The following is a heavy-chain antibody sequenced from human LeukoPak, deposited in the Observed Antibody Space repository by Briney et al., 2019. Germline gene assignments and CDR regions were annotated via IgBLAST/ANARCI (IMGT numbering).Heavy chain of an antibody. J-gene: IGHJ4*02. D-gene: IGHD2-2*01. V-gene: IGHV1-18*01. CDR3: ARGEFICTINTCYASALDS. Sequence: ASVKVSRKASGYTFTSYAISWVRQAPGQGLEGVGWIRAHNGDTNHAQQLQGRVTMTTDTSTRTAYMELRSLRSEDTAVYYCARGEFICTINTCYASALDSWGQGTLVTVSS. CDR2: IRAHNGDT. CDR1: GYTFTSYA.